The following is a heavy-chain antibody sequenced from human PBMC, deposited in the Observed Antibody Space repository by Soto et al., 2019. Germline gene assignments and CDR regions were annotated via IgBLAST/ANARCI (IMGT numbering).Heavy chain of an antibody. CDR3: TKDAYRRGMNNWFDP. D-gene: IGHD4-4*01. J-gene: IGHJ5*02. CDR2: ISWDGST. V-gene: IGHV3-43*01. CDR1: GFDFRDYT. Sequence: ELHMVESGGSVVQPGGSLTISCQASGFDFRDYTLHWVRHSPGKGLEWISLISWDGSTYHGESVQGRFTTSRDDDKNSLYLHMSRLRPEDAGFYYCTKDAYRRGMNNWFDPWGRGILVSVSS.